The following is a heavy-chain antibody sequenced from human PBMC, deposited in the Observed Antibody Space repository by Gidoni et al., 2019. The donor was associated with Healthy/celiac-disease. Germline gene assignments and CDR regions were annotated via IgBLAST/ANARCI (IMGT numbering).Heavy chain of an antibody. CDR3: ARIDYDRYYYYGMDV. V-gene: IGHV4-39*01. Sequence: QLQLQESGPGLVKPSETLSLTCTVSGGSTSSSSYYWGWIRQPPGKGLEWIGSIYYSGRTYYNPSLQSRVTISVDTSKNQFSLKLSSVTAADTAVYYCARIDYDRYYYYGMDVWGQGTTVTVSS. CDR2: IYYSGRT. J-gene: IGHJ6*02. CDR1: GGSTSSSSYY. D-gene: IGHD3-22*01.